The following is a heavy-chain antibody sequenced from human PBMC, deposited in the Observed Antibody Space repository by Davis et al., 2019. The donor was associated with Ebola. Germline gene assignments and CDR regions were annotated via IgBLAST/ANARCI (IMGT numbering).Heavy chain of an antibody. D-gene: IGHD4-17*01. CDR3: ARAPGLTTFTQYWYFDL. CDR2: INPNSGGT. Sequence: ASVKVSCKASGYTFTGYYMHWVRQAPGQGLEWMGWINPNSGGTNYAQKFQGRVTMTRDTSISTAYMELSRLRSDDTAVYYCARAPGLTTFTQYWYFDLWGRGTLVTVSS. V-gene: IGHV1-2*02. J-gene: IGHJ2*01. CDR1: GYTFTGYY.